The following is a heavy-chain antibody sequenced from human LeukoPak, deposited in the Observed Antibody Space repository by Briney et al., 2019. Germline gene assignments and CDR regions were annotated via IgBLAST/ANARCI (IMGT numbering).Heavy chain of an antibody. Sequence: SETLSLTCTVSGDSINSSDYYWAWIRQPPGEGLEWIGTLYYSASTYYKSSLKSRLTISVDSSKNQFSLKMISVTAADTGVYYCARHGNWDPFDYWGQGALVTASS. CDR1: GDSINSSDYY. CDR3: ARHGNWDPFDY. D-gene: IGHD7-27*01. CDR2: LYYSAST. V-gene: IGHV4-39*01. J-gene: IGHJ4*02.